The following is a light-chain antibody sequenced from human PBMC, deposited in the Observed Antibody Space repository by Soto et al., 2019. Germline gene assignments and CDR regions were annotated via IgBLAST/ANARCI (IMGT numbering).Light chain of an antibody. CDR2: GAS. CDR3: QQYGRSPPFT. J-gene: IGKJ2*01. CDR1: QSVSSSY. Sequence: LTQSPGTLSLSPGERATLSCRASQSVSSSYLAWYQQKPGQAPRLLIYGASNRATGIPDRFSGSGSGTDFTLTISRLEPEDFAVYFCQQYGRSPPFTFGQGTKVDIK. V-gene: IGKV3-20*01.